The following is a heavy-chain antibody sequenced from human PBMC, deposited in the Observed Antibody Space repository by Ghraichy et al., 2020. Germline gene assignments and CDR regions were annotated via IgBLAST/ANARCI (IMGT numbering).Heavy chain of an antibody. V-gene: IGHV4-4*02. CDR1: GGSISSNNW. D-gene: IGHD5/OR15-5a*01. CDR3: AKEGSTGVYGFDI. CDR2: ISQSGRS. J-gene: IGHJ3*02. Sequence: SETLSLTCAVSGGSISSNNWWSWVRQPPGKGLEWIGEISQSGRSNYNPSLKSRVTISLDKSKNQFSLKLSSVTAADTAVYYCAKEGSTGVYGFDIWGQGTMVTVSS.